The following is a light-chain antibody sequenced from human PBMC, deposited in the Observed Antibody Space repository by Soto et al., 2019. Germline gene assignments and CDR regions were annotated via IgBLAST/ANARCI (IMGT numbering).Light chain of an antibody. CDR2: DAS. CDR3: QQYGGSPIT. V-gene: IGKV3-20*01. J-gene: IGKJ5*01. CDR1: QNVGTF. Sequence: EVVLTQSPATLSLSPGERATLSCRASQNVGTFLAWYQLKPGQAPRLVIYDASNRAAGIPDRFSGSGSGTDFTLTISRLEPEDFALYYCQQYGGSPITFGLGTRLEIK.